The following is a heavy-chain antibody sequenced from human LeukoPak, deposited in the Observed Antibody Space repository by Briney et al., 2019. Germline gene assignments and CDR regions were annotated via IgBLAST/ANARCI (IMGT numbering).Heavy chain of an antibody. CDR3: ARGPAYYYDSSGYYPWPD. V-gene: IGHV1-18*01. D-gene: IGHD3-22*01. CDR1: GYTFTSYG. CDR2: IIAYNGNT. Sequence: ASLKVSCTASGYTFTSYGISWVRQAPGQGLEWMGWIIAYNGNTNYAQKLQGRVTMTTDTSTSTAYMELRSLRSDDTAVYYCARGPAYYYDSSGYYPWPDWGQGTLVTVSS. J-gene: IGHJ4*02.